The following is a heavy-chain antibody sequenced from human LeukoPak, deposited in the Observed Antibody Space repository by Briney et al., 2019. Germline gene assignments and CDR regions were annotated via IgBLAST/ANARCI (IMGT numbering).Heavy chain of an antibody. CDR1: GFSVSNYY. CDR3: ARCYYDGSGFYYYFDY. CDR2: IYSGGNT. Sequence: GGSLSLSCAASGFSVSNYYMSWVRQAPGKGLEWVSVIYSGGNTYYTDSAKGRFTISRDNPKNTVFLQMGSLRGEDTAVYYCARCYYDGSGFYYYFDYWGQGTLVTVSS. V-gene: IGHV3-53*01. J-gene: IGHJ4*02. D-gene: IGHD3-22*01.